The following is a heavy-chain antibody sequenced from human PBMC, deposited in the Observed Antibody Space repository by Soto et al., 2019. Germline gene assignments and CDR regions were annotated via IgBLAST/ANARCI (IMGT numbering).Heavy chain of an antibody. CDR1: GFTFSSYS. CDR3: ARPFMGVLCSGGSCYSAGFRAFDI. D-gene: IGHD2-15*01. V-gene: IGHV3-21*01. Sequence: GGSLRLSCAASGFTFSSYSMNWVRQAPGKGLEWVSSISSSSSYIYYADSVKGRFTISRDNAKNSLYLQMNSLRAEDTAVYYCARPFMGVLCSGGSCYSAGFRAFDIWGQGTMVTVSS. J-gene: IGHJ3*02. CDR2: ISSSSSYI.